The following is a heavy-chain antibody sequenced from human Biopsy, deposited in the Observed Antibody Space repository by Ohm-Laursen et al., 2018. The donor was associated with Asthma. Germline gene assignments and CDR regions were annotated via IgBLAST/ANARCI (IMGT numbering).Heavy chain of an antibody. CDR1: GYNFISFA. CDR3: ARTYYDFLNGQVNDAFAI. V-gene: IGHV1-3*01. J-gene: IGHJ3*02. CDR2: INAGDGNT. Sequence: ASVKVSCKASGYNFISFAIHWVRQAPGQRLEWMGWINAGDGNTKYSQKFQGRVTITRDTSASTAYMDLRSLRSEDTAMYYCARTYYDFLNGQVNDAFAIWGQGTMVTVSS. D-gene: IGHD3-3*01.